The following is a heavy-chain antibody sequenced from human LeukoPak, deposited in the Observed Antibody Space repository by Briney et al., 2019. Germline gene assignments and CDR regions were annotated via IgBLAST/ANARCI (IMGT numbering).Heavy chain of an antibody. V-gene: IGHV3-48*01. D-gene: IGHD6-13*01. CDR1: GFTFSSYG. Sequence: GGSLRLSCAASGFTFSSYGMTWVRQAPGKGLEWVSYISSSSSTIYYADSVKGRFTISRDNSKNTLYLQMNSLRAEDTAVYYCARDLYSSSSTGLDVWGKGTTVTVSS. CDR2: ISSSSSTI. J-gene: IGHJ6*04. CDR3: ARDLYSSSSTGLDV.